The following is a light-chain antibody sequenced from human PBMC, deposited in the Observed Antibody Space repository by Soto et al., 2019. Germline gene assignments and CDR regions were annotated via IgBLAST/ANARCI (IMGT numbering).Light chain of an antibody. CDR3: LQHSTSPLT. Sequence: DIQMTQFPSSLSASVGDRVTITCRASQGIRNDLAWYQQKPGKAPKRLIYAASSLQSEVPSRFSGSGSGTEFTLAISSLQPEDFATFYCLQHSTSPLTFGKGTKVEIK. CDR1: QGIRND. CDR2: AAS. J-gene: IGKJ1*01. V-gene: IGKV1-17*01.